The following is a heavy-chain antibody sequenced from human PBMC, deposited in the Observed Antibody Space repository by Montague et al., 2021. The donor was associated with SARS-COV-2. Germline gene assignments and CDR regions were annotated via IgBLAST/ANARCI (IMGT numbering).Heavy chain of an antibody. CDR3: AKSKAAAGMASAFDV. CDR1: GLTFSHSA. D-gene: IGHD6-25*01. Sequence: SLRLSCAASGLTFSHSAMHWVRQAPGKGLEWVAVIWHDGTKKFHANSVKGRFIISRDNSQNLLHLQMNSVRGDDTALYYCAKSKAAAGMASAFDVWGQGTLVTVSS. V-gene: IGHV3-33*06. J-gene: IGHJ4*02. CDR2: IWHDGTKK.